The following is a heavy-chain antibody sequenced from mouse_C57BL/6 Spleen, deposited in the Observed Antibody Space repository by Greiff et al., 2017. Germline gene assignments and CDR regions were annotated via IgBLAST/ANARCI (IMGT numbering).Heavy chain of an antibody. D-gene: IGHD1-1*01. CDR1: GIDFSRYW. Sequence: EVKLQESGGGLVQPGGSLKLSCAASGIDFSRYWMSWVRRAPGKGLEWIGEINPDSSTINYAPSLKDKFIISRDNAKNTLYLQMSKVRSEDTALYYCARQGHYYGSSNWYFDVWGTGTTVTVSS. CDR3: ARQGHYYGSSNWYFDV. J-gene: IGHJ1*03. V-gene: IGHV4-1*01. CDR2: INPDSSTI.